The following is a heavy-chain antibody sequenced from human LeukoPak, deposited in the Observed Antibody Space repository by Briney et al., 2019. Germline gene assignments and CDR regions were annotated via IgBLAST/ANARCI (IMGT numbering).Heavy chain of an antibody. V-gene: IGHV3-13*05. CDR3: ARGRYCSSTSCYGKNEFDY. D-gene: IGHD2-2*01. J-gene: IGHJ4*02. CDR2: IGTAGDP. CDR1: GFTFGSYD. Sequence: GGSLRLSCAASGFTFGSYDMHWVRQATGKGLEWVSAIGTAGDPHYPGSVKGRFTISRETAKNSLYLQMNSLRAGDTAVYYCARGRYCSSTSCYGKNEFDYWGQGTLVTVSS.